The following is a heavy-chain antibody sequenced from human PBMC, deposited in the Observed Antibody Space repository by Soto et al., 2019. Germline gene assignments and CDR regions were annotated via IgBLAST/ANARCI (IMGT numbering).Heavy chain of an antibody. CDR1: GFTFSSYS. V-gene: IGHV3-48*01. CDR3: ARDDILGARSFDY. CDR2: ISSKSKTI. Sequence: PGGSLRLSCAASGFTFSSYSMNWVRQAPGKGLEWLSYISSKSKTIFYADSVKGRFTISRDNAKNSLFLQMNSLRAEDTAVYYCARDDILGARSFDYWGQGNPVPVSS. D-gene: IGHD3-9*01. J-gene: IGHJ4*02.